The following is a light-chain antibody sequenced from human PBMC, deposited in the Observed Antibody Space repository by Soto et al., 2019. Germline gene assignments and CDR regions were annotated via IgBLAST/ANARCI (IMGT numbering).Light chain of an antibody. CDR2: GAS. Sequence: EVVLTQSPATLSMSPGERASLSCRASQSVSTNLAWYQQNPGQAPSLLIYGASTRATGIPARFSGSGSATEFTLTISSLESEDFAVYYWQQYNDWPRWTFGQGTKVEIK. V-gene: IGKV3D-15*01. CDR1: QSVSTN. J-gene: IGKJ1*01. CDR3: QQYNDWPRWT.